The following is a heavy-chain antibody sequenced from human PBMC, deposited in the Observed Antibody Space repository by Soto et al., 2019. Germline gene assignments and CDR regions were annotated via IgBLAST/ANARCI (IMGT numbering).Heavy chain of an antibody. CDR1: GGPFSSYS. Sequence: QVQLVQSGAEVKKPGSSVKVSCKASGGPFSSYSINWVRQAPGQGLEWMGEISPIFGTANYAQQFQSRVTIAADESTSTAYMELRSLRSEHTAVYYCARDGGRHSGGIDYWGQGTLVTVSS. CDR2: ISPIFGTA. J-gene: IGHJ4*02. D-gene: IGHD1-26*01. V-gene: IGHV1-69*01. CDR3: ARDGGRHSGGIDY.